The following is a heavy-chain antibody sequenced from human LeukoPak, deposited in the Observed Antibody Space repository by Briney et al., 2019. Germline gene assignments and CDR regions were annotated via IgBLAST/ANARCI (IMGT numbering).Heavy chain of an antibody. CDR3: AKDRYSGSSDAFDI. J-gene: IGHJ3*02. CDR2: ISWNSGSI. Sequence: PGGSLRLSCTASGFTFDDYAMHWVRQPPGKGLEWVSGISWNSGSIGYADSVKGRFTISRDNAKNSLYLQMNSLRAEDMALYYCAKDRYSGSSDAFDIWGQGTMVTVSS. D-gene: IGHD1-26*01. CDR1: GFTFDDYA. V-gene: IGHV3-9*03.